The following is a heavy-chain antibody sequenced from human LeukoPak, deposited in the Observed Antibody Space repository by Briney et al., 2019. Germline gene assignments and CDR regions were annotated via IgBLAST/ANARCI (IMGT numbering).Heavy chain of an antibody. CDR3: ARTWDY. CDR2: IHYSART. J-gene: IGHJ4*02. V-gene: IGHV4-59*01. Sequence: KGLYWIPYIHYSARTNYNPSLKSRLTISLDSSKNQFSLHLTSVTAADTAVYFCARTWDYWGQGTLVTVSS.